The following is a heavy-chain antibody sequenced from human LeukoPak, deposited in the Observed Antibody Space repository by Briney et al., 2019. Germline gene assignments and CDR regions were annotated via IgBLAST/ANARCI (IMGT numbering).Heavy chain of an antibody. Sequence: PGGSLRLPCAASGFTFSSYSMNWVRQAPGKGLEWVSSISSSSSYIYYADSVKGRFTISRDNAKNSLYLQMNSLRAEDTAVYYCARAILSAPGPYYYYGMDVWGQGTTVTVSS. D-gene: IGHD3-3*01. J-gene: IGHJ6*02. CDR1: GFTFSSYS. CDR3: ARAILSAPGPYYYYGMDV. V-gene: IGHV3-21*01. CDR2: ISSSSSYI.